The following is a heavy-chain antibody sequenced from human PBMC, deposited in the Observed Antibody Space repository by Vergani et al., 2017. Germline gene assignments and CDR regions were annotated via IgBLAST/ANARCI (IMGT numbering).Heavy chain of an antibody. Sequence: EVQLVESGGGLVQPGGSLRLSCAASGFTFSSYSMNWVRTAPGKGQEWVSYISSSSSTIYYADSVKGRFTISRDNAKNSLYLQMNSLRAEDTAVYYCARGGARLLCDYWGQGTLVTVSS. V-gene: IGHV3-48*01. CDR2: ISSSSSTI. CDR3: ARGGARLLCDY. CDR1: GFTFSSYS. J-gene: IGHJ4*02. D-gene: IGHD3-16*01.